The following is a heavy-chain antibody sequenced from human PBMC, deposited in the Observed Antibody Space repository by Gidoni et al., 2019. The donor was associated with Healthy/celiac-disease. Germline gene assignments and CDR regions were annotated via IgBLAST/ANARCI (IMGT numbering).Heavy chain of an antibody. CDR1: GFPFSSYA. Sequence: EVQLLESGGGLVQPGGSLRLSCAASGFPFSSYAMSWVRQAPGKGLEWVSAIRGSGGSTYYADSVKGRFTISRDNSKNTLYLQMNSLRAEDTAVYYGAKDSGGYDYIWGSYRYPNQLYDYWGQGTLVTVSS. J-gene: IGHJ4*02. D-gene: IGHD3-16*02. CDR3: AKDSGGYDYIWGSYRYPNQLYDY. V-gene: IGHV3-23*01. CDR2: IRGSGGST.